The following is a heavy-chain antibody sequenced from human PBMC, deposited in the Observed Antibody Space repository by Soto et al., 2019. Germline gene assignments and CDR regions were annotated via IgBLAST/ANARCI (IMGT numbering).Heavy chain of an antibody. V-gene: IGHV4-59*12. CDR3: ARSIDP. CDR1: GGSISSYY. Sequence: PSVTLPLTCTVSGGSISSYYWSWIRQPPGKGLEWIGYIYYSGSTNYNPSLKSRVTISVDTSKNQFSLKLSSVTAADTAVYYCARSIDPWGQGTLVTVSS. CDR2: IYYSGST. J-gene: IGHJ5*02.